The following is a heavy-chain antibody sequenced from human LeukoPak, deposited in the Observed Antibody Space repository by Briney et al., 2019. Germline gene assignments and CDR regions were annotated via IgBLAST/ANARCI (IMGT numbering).Heavy chain of an antibody. CDR3: ASLYCSSTSCYLFH. J-gene: IGHJ4*02. D-gene: IGHD2-2*01. CDR2: IYYSGST. Sequence: SETLSLTCTVSGGSTSSYYWSWIRQPPGKGLEWIGYIYYSGSTNYNPSLKSRVNISVDTSKNQFSLKLSSVTAADTALYYCASLYCSSTSCYLFHWGQGTLVTVSS. CDR1: GGSTSSYY. V-gene: IGHV4-59*08.